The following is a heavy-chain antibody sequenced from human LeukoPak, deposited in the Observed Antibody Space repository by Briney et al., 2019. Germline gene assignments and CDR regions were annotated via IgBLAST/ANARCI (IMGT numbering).Heavy chain of an antibody. V-gene: IGHV3-23*01. Sequence: GGSLRLSCAASGFTFSSYAMSWVRQAPGKALEWVSAISGSGGSTYYADSVKGRFTISRDNSKNTLYLQMNSLRAEDTAVYYCAKETVEYSSSSSWFDPWGQGTLVTVSS. D-gene: IGHD6-6*01. J-gene: IGHJ5*02. CDR3: AKETVEYSSSSSWFDP. CDR1: GFTFSSYA. CDR2: ISGSGGST.